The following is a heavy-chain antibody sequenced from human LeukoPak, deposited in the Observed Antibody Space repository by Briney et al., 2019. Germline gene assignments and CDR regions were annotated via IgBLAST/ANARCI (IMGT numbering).Heavy chain of an antibody. V-gene: IGHV3-74*01. J-gene: IGHJ6*02. CDR1: GLTFSSYL. Sequence: PGGSLRLSCAASGLTFSSYLMHWVRQVPGKGLVWVSCISADGSNIFYADSVKGLFTVSGENAKHTLHLQMDSLGAEDTAVYYCERRGGSCTSTSCPSSLGLDVWGPGTTVTVSS. D-gene: IGHD2-2*01. CDR3: ERRGGSCTSTSCPSSLGLDV. CDR2: ISADGSNI.